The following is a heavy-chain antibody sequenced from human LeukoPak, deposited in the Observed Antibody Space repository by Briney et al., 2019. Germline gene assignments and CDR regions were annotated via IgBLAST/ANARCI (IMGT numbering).Heavy chain of an antibody. CDR3: ARNYYGSGSYYSHFDY. V-gene: IGHV6-1*01. D-gene: IGHD3-10*01. Sequence: SQTLSLTCDVSGDSVSSNSATWNWIRQSPSRGLEWLGRTYYRSTWDNDYAVSVKSRITINPDTSRNQFSLQLKSVTPEDTAVYYCARNYYGSGSYYSHFDYWGQGTLVTVSS. CDR2: TYYRSTWDN. CDR1: GDSVSSNSAT. J-gene: IGHJ4*02.